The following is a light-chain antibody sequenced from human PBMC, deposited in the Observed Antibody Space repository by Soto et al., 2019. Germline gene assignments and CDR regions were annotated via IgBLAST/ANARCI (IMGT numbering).Light chain of an antibody. CDR2: GAS. CDR3: VQDDKSIP. CDR1: QSVSSNY. Sequence: IVLTQSNGNLSLSQGERGALSCRASQSVSSNYVAWYQQKPGQAPRLLISGASSRATGIPDRFSGSGSGTDFTLTINRLEPEDFAVYYCVQDDKSIPLGGGTKVDIK. J-gene: IGKJ4*01. V-gene: IGKV3-20*01.